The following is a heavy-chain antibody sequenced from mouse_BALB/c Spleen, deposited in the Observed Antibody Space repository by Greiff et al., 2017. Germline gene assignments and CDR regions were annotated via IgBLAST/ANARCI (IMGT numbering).Heavy chain of an antibody. D-gene: IGHD1-1*01. Sequence: EVQLVESGGGLVQPGGSLKLSCAASGFTFSSYTMSLVRQTPEKRLEWVAYISNGGGSTYYPDTVKGRFTISRDNAKNTLYLQMSSLKSEDTAMYYCARITTVVDAMDYWGQGTSVTVSS. CDR1: GFTFSSYT. CDR2: ISNGGGST. V-gene: IGHV5-12-2*01. CDR3: ARITTVVDAMDY. J-gene: IGHJ4*01.